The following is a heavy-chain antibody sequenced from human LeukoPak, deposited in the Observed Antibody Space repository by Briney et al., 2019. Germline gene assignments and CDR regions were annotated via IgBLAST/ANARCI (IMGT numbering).Heavy chain of an antibody. CDR1: GGSISSSSYY. D-gene: IGHD6-13*01. J-gene: IGHJ4*02. CDR3: ARRGIAAAGAFDY. CDR2: IYYSGST. V-gene: IGHV4-39*01. Sequence: SETLSLTCTVSGGSISSSSYYWGWIRQPPGKGLEWIGSIYYSGSTYYNPPLKSRVTISVDTSKNQFSLKLSSVTAADTAVYYCARRGIAAAGAFDYWGQGTLVTVSS.